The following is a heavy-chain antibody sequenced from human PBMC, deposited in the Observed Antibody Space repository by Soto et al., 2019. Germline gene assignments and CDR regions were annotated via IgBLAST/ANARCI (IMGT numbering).Heavy chain of an antibody. CDR2: IYPGDSDT. CDR1: GYSFTSYW. Sequence: PGESLKISCTGVGYSFTSYWIGWVRQMPGKGLEWMGIIYPGDSDTRYSPSFQGQVTISADKSITTAYLQWSSLKASDTAMYYCARGYCTTTICDPWFDPWGQGTLDTVSS. V-gene: IGHV5-51*01. J-gene: IGHJ5*02. D-gene: IGHD2-2*01. CDR3: ARGYCTTTICDPWFDP.